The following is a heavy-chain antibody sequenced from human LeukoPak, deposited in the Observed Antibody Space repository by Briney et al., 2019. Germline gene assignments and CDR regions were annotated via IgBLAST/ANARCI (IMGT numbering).Heavy chain of an antibody. V-gene: IGHV4-61*02. CDR3: ARVAIHRSPRDAFDI. Sequence: PSQTLSLTCTVSGGSISSGSYYWSWIRQPAGKGLEWIGRIYTSGSTNYNPSLKSRVTISVDTSKNQFSLKLSSVTAADTAVYYCARVAIHRSPRDAFDIWGQGTMVTVSS. D-gene: IGHD2-21*01. CDR1: GGSISSGSYY. CDR2: IYTSGST. J-gene: IGHJ3*02.